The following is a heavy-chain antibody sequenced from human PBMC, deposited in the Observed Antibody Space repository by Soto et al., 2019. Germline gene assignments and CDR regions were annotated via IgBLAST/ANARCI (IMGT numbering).Heavy chain of an antibody. V-gene: IGHV3-30*18. CDR3: AKDRREVRITIVGAYYMDV. CDR2: ISYDGSNK. D-gene: IGHD3-3*01. Sequence: QVQLVESGGGVVQPGRSLRLSCAASGFTFSSYGMHWVRQAPGKGLEWVAVISYDGSNKYYADSVKGRFTISRDNSKNTLYLQMNSLRAEDTAVYYCAKDRREVRITIVGAYYMDVWGKGTTVTVSS. CDR1: GFTFSSYG. J-gene: IGHJ6*03.